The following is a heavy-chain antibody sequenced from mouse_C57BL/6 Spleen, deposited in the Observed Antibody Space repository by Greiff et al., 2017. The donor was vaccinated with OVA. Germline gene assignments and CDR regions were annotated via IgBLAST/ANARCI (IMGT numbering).Heavy chain of an antibody. V-gene: IGHV1-82*01. J-gene: IGHJ2*01. CDR1: GYAFSSSW. CDR3: ARSLRSRDIDY. CDR2: IYPGDGDT. Sequence: VQLQQSGPELVKPGASVKISCKASGYAFSSSWMNWVKQRPGTGLEWIGRIYPGDGDTNYNGKFKGKATLTADKSSSTAYMQLSSLTSEDSAVYFCARSLRSRDIDYWGQGTTLTVSS. D-gene: IGHD1-1*01.